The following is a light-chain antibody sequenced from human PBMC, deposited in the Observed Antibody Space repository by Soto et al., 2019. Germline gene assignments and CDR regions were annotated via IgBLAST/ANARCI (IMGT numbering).Light chain of an antibody. J-gene: IGLJ2*01. V-gene: IGLV4-69*01. CDR3: QTWGTGIVL. CDR1: SGHSNYA. Sequence: QSVLTQSPSASASLGASVKLTCTLSSGHSNYAIAWHQQQPEKGPRYLMKLNSDGSHSKGDGIPDRFSGSSSGAERYLTISSLQSEDEADYYCQTWGTGIVLFGGGTKLTVL. CDR2: LNSDGSH.